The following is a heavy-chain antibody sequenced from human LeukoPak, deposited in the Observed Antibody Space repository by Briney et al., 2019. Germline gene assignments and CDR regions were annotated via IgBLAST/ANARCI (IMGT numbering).Heavy chain of an antibody. CDR1: GFTFSSYS. CDR2: ISSSSSTI. Sequence: QPGGSLRLSCAASGFTFSSYSMNWVRQAPGKGLEWVSYISSSSSTIYYADSVKGRFTISRDNAKNSLYLQMNSLRAEDTAVYYCARRTGVGYYYYGMDVWGQGTTVTVSS. D-gene: IGHD7-27*01. CDR3: ARRTGVGYYYYGMDV. J-gene: IGHJ6*02. V-gene: IGHV3-48*04.